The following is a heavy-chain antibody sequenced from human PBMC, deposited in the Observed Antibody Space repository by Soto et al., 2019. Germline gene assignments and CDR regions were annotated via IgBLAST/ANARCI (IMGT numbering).Heavy chain of an antibody. CDR2: ISAYNGNT. CDR3: AGWTWDDFWSGYYPPPRSFDY. V-gene: IGHV1-18*01. Sequence: QVQLVQSGAEVKKPGASVKVSCKASGYTFTSYGISWVRQAPGQGLEWMGWISAYNGNTNYAQKLQGRVTMTTDTSKSTAYMELRSLRSDDTAVYYCAGWTWDDFWSGYYPPPRSFDYWGQGTLVTVSS. J-gene: IGHJ4*02. D-gene: IGHD3-3*01. CDR1: GYTFTSYG.